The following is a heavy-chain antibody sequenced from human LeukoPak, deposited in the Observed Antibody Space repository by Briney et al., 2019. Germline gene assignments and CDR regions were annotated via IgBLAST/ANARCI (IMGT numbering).Heavy chain of an antibody. CDR1: GYTFTSYG. V-gene: IGHV1-18*01. Sequence: GASVKASCKASGYTFTSYGISWVRQAPGQGLEWMGWISAYNGNTNYAQKLQGRVTMTTDTSTSTAYMELRSLRSDDTAVYYCARDEGAVAGSEYFDYWGQGTLVTVSS. CDR3: ARDEGAVAGSEYFDY. CDR2: ISAYNGNT. D-gene: IGHD6-19*01. J-gene: IGHJ4*02.